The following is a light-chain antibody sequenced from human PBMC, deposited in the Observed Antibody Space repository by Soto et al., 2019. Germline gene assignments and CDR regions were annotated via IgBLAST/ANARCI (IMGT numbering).Light chain of an antibody. J-gene: IGKJ5*01. CDR1: QSISRN. CDR3: QQSYTTVSIT. CDR2: AAY. Sequence: DIQMTQSPSSLSASVGDRVTITCRASQSISRNLTWYQHKPGKAPKLLIYAAYSLQNGVPSRFSGSGSGTDFTLSISSLQAEDFATYYCQQSYTTVSITFGQGTRLEIK. V-gene: IGKV1-39*01.